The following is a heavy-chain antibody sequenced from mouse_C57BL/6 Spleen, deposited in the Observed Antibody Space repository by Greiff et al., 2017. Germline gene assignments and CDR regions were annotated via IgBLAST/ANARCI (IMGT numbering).Heavy chain of an antibody. D-gene: IGHD2-4*01. V-gene: IGHV14-3*01. CDR3: APVYDYGEAWFAY. CDR2: IDPANGNT. Sequence: EVQLQQSVAELVRPGASVKLSCTASGFNIKNTYMHWVKQRPEQGLEWIGRIDPANGNTKYAPKFQGKATITADASSNTAYLQLSSLTSEDTAIYYCAPVYDYGEAWFAYWGQGTLVTVSA. J-gene: IGHJ3*01. CDR1: GFNIKNTY.